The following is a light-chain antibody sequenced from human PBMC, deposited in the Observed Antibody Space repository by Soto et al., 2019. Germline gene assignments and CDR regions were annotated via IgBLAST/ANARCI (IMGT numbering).Light chain of an antibody. V-gene: IGLV1-47*01. CDR2: RDS. CDR1: SSSIGSNY. CDR3: SSYAGPNFVV. J-gene: IGLJ2*01. Sequence: QSVLTQPPSASGTPGQRVTISCSESSSSIGSNYIYWYQQLPGTAPKLLIYRDSQRPSGVPDRFSGSKSGTSASLAISGLRSEDEADYYCSSYAGPNFVVFGGGTQVTVL.